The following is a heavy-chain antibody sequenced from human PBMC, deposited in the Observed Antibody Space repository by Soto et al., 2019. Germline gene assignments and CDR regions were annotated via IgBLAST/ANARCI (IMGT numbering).Heavy chain of an antibody. CDR1: VGASGCYT. CDR2: VIPNLGVT. CDR3: ARDKGYCSDTSCPDFDY. Sequence: PSVKVSCMASVGASGCYTVSWVRQATGQGLEWMGRVIPNLGVTNYAKKFQGRFTIVVDTSTSTAYMELNSLRYEDTAVYYCARDKGYCSDTSCPDFDYWGQGTLVTVSS. D-gene: IGHD2-15*01. V-gene: IGHV1-69*04. J-gene: IGHJ4*02.